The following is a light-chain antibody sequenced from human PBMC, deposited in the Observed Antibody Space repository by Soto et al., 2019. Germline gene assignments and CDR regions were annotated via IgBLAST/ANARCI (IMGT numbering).Light chain of an antibody. CDR2: QDV. Sequence: SELTPPPSVSVSPGQTASITCSGYNLGDKYVSWYQQKAGQSPLLVIFQDVKRPSGIPDRFSGSNSGNTATLTISGTQSIDEADYYCQAWDSSTFYVFGSGTKVTVL. CDR1: NLGDKY. J-gene: IGLJ1*01. CDR3: QAWDSSTFYV. V-gene: IGLV3-1*01.